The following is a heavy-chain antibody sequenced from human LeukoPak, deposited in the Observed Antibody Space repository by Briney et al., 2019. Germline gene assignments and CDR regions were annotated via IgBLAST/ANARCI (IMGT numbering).Heavy chain of an antibody. D-gene: IGHD5-18*01. CDR3: AKGAGYSYGYIPFDY. CDR1: GFTFSSYG. J-gene: IGHJ4*02. V-gene: IGHV3-NL1*01. CDR2: IDSGGST. Sequence: PGGSLRLSCAASGFTFSSYGMHWVRQAPGKGLEWVSVIDSGGSTYYADSVKGRFTISRDNSKNTLYLQMNSLRAEDTAVYYCAKGAGYSYGYIPFDYWGQGTLVTVSS.